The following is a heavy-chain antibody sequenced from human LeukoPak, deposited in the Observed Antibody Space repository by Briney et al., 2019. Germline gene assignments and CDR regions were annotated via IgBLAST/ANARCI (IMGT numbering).Heavy chain of an antibody. Sequence: SETLSPTCTVSGGSISSYYWSWIRQPPGKGLEWIGYIYYSGSTNYNPSLKSRVTISVDTSKNQFSLKLSSVTAADTAVYYCARVGGGARLTFDYWGQGTLVTVSS. J-gene: IGHJ4*02. CDR1: GGSISSYY. CDR3: ARVGGGARLTFDY. V-gene: IGHV4-59*01. CDR2: IYYSGST. D-gene: IGHD6-6*01.